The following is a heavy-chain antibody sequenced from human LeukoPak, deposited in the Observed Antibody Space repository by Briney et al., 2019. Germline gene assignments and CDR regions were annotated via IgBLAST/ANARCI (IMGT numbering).Heavy chain of an antibody. Sequence: ASVKVSCKASGYTFTSYGISWVRQAPGQGLEWMGWISAYNGNTNYAQKLQGRVTMTTDTSTSTAYMELRSLRSDDTAVYYYAREPYYYGSGSYLAPDYWGQGTLVTVSS. CDR2: ISAYNGNT. J-gene: IGHJ4*02. D-gene: IGHD3-10*01. V-gene: IGHV1-18*01. CDR1: GYTFTSYG. CDR3: AREPYYYGSGSYLAPDY.